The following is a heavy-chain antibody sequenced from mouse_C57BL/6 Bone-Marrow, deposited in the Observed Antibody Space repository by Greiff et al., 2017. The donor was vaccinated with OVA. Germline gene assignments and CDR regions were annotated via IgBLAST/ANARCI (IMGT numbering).Heavy chain of an antibody. V-gene: IGHV1-64*01. CDR1: GYTFTSYW. Sequence: QVQLQQPGAELVKPGASVKLSCKASGYTFTSYWMHWVKQRPGQGLEWIGMIHPNSGSTNYNEKFKSKVTLTVDKSSSTAYMQLSSQTAEDAAGYYCARKRESRDSCEYYDMDYWGQGTSVTVSS. J-gene: IGHJ4*01. CDR3: ARKRESRDSCEYYDMDY. CDR2: IHPNSGST. D-gene: IGHD3-2*01.